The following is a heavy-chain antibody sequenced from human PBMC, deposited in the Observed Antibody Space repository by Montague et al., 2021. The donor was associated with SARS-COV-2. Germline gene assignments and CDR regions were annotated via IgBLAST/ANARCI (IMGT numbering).Heavy chain of an antibody. Sequence: SETLSLTCSVSGGYINEYYWSWSRQSPGKRLEWMGYVYFTGSTXXXPSXXXGVTISVYTSKNQYSLQLASVSAADTAVYYCVRHRGFGDLWAVDYWGQGTLVAVSS. CDR2: VYFTGST. CDR3: VRHRGFGDLWAVDY. J-gene: IGHJ4*02. D-gene: IGHD3-10*01. V-gene: IGHV4-59*08. CDR1: GGYINEYY.